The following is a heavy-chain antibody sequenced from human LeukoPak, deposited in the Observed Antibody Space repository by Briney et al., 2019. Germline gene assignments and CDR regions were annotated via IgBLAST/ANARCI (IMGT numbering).Heavy chain of an antibody. Sequence: GGSLRLSCTGFIFSNYAVSWVRQAPGKGLEWGSAVSGDGVRTFYADSVKGRFTISRDNSMSTVSLQMNSLRAEDTAVYYCAKEQDNQLLLSHFDYWGQGILVTVSS. J-gene: IGHJ4*02. CDR3: AKEQDNQLLLSHFDY. CDR1: GFIFSNYA. D-gene: IGHD2-2*01. CDR2: VSGDGVRT. V-gene: IGHV3-23*01.